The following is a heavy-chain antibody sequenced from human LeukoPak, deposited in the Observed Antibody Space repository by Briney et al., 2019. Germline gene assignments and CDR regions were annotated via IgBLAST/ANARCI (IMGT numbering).Heavy chain of an antibody. D-gene: IGHD5-18*01. CDR2: IRYDGSNK. CDR3: AKDLSEYSYALEPYPDF. J-gene: IGHJ4*02. Sequence: GGSLRLSCEASGFTFSNYGMHWVRQAPGKGLEWVAFIRYDGSNKYYADSVKGRFTISRDNSKNTLYLQMNSLRAEDTAVYYCAKDLSEYSYALEPYPDFWGQGTLVTVSS. CDR1: GFTFSNYG. V-gene: IGHV3-30*02.